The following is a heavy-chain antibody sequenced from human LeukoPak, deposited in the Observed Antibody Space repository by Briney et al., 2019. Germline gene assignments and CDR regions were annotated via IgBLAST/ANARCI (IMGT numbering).Heavy chain of an antibody. Sequence: GASLKISCKGSGYSFSNDWIGWVRQMPGKGLEWMGIIYPGDSDTRYSPSFQGQVTMSADKSISTAFLQWSSLEASDTAMYYCARRGCIGGSCYAYWGQGTLVTVSS. CDR2: IYPGDSDT. CDR3: ARRGCIGGSCYAY. CDR1: GYSFSNDW. D-gene: IGHD2-15*01. V-gene: IGHV5-51*01. J-gene: IGHJ4*02.